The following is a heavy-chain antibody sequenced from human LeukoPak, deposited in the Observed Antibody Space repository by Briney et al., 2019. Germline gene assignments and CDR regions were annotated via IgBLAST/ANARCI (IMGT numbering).Heavy chain of an antibody. CDR2: ISPYNGYT. CDR3: ARVGGPYNYGYYYAMDV. CDR1: AYTFSSYG. V-gene: IGHV1-18*01. D-gene: IGHD3-10*01. Sequence: GASVKVSCKASAYTFSSYGVSWVRQAPGQGLEWMGWISPYNGYTNYAQKVQGRVTTTTDTSTSTAYMELRSLRSDDTAVYYCARVGGPYNYGYYYAMDVWGQGTTVAVSS. J-gene: IGHJ6*02.